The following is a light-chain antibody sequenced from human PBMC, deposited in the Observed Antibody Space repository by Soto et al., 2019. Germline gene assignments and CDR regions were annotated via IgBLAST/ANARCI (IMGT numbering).Light chain of an antibody. CDR1: SSDVGGYNY. Sequence: QSALTQPASVSASPGQSIAISCTGTSSDVGGYNYVSWYQQNPGKAPKLMIYDVSNRPSGVSNRFSGSKSGNTASLTISGLHAEDEADYYCSSYTSSGTRVFGTGTKVTVL. V-gene: IGLV2-14*01. CDR2: DVS. CDR3: SSYTSSGTRV. J-gene: IGLJ1*01.